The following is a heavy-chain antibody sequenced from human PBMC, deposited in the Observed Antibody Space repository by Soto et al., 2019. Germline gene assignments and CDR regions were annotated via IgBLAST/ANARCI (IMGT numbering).Heavy chain of an antibody. J-gene: IGHJ4*02. CDR2: TYYRSKWYN. V-gene: IGHV6-1*01. CDR3: ARDERVTTTVTTPRGFDY. CDR1: GDSVSSNSAA. Sequence: SQTLSLTCAISGDSVSSNSAALNWIMQSPSRGLEWLGRTYYRSKWYNDYAVSVKSRITINPDTSKNQFSLQLNSVTPEDTAVYYCARDERVTTTVTTPRGFDYWGQGTLVTVSS. D-gene: IGHD4-17*01.